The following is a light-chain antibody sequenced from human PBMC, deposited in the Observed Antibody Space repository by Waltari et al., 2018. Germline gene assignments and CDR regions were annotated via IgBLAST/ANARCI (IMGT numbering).Light chain of an antibody. Sequence: EIVLTQSPATLSLSPGERATLSCRASQSVSSYLAWFQQKHGQAPRLLIYAASNRATGIPARFSGSGSGTDFTLTISSLEPEDFAVYYCQQRSNWLTFGGGTKVEIK. CDR2: AAS. J-gene: IGKJ4*01. CDR3: QQRSNWLT. V-gene: IGKV3-11*01. CDR1: QSVSSY.